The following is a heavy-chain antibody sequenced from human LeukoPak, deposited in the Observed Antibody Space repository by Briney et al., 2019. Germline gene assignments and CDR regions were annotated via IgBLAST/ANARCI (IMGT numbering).Heavy chain of an antibody. J-gene: IGHJ4*02. V-gene: IGHV3-23*01. CDR2: ISGGGATT. Sequence: GSLRLPCAASGFPFSSYAMSWVRQAPGKGLEWVSDISGGGATTFYADSVKGRFTISRDNSKNTLYLQLSSLRAEDTAVYYCAKSTGYSTTGRDFDSWGRGTLVTVSS. D-gene: IGHD6-13*01. CDR3: AKSTGYSTTGRDFDS. CDR1: GFPFSSYA.